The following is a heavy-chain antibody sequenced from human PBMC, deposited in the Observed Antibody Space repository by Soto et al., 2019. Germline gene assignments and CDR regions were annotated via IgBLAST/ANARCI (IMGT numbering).Heavy chain of an antibody. CDR3: ARPFVALPRYYYYGMDV. Sequence: QVQLVQSGAEVKKPGSSVKVSCKASGGTFSSYAISWVRQAPGQGLEWMGGIIPIFGTANYAQKFQGRVTITADESTSTAYMELSSRRSEDTAVYYCARPFVALPRYYYYGMDVWGQGTTVTVSS. V-gene: IGHV1-69*01. CDR1: GGTFSSYA. CDR2: IIPIFGTA. D-gene: IGHD3-3*02. J-gene: IGHJ6*02.